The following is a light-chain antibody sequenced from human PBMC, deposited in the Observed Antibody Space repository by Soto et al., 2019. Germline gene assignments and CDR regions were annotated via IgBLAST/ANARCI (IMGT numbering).Light chain of an antibody. J-gene: IGLJ3*02. CDR1: SSDVGGYNY. V-gene: IGLV2-14*01. CDR3: SSYTSDSTLV. Sequence: QSALTQPASVSGSPGQSITISCTGTSSDVGGYNYVSWYQQHPGNAPKLMIYDVSDRPSGVSSRFSGSKSGNTASLTISGLQAEDEAEYYCSSYTSDSTLVFGGGTKLTVL. CDR2: DVS.